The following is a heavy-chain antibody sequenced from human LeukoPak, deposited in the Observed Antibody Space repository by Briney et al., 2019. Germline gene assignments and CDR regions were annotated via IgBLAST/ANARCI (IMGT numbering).Heavy chain of an antibody. J-gene: IGHJ5*02. V-gene: IGHV3-23*01. D-gene: IGHD4-17*01. Sequence: GGALRLSCAASGFTFSSYGMSWVRQAPGKGLEWVSAISGSGGSTYYADSVKGRFTISRDNSKNTLYLQMNSLRAEDTAVYYCAKDPADGDYGPYNWFDPWGQGTLVTVSS. CDR2: ISGSGGST. CDR1: GFTFSSYG. CDR3: AKDPADGDYGPYNWFDP.